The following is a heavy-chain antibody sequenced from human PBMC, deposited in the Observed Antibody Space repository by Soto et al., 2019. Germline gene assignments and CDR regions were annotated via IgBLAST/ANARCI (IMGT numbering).Heavy chain of an antibody. V-gene: IGHV1-3*01. J-gene: IGHJ6*03. CDR1: GYTFTSYA. D-gene: IGHD2-2*01. Sequence: QVQLVQSGAEVKKPGASVKVSCKASGYTFTSYAMHWVRQAPGQRLEWMGWINAGNGNTKYSQKFQGRVTITRDTSASTAYMELSSLGSEDTAVYYCARSRRYHLLSDYYYYMDVWGKGTTVTVS. CDR3: ARSRRYHLLSDYYYYMDV. CDR2: INAGNGNT.